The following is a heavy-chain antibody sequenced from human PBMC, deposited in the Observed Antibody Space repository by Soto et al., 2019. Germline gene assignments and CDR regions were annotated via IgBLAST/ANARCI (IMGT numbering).Heavy chain of an antibody. D-gene: IGHD2-2*01. V-gene: IGHV3-30-3*01. CDR2: ISYDGSNK. Sequence: HEQLVEFGGGVVQPGRSLRLSCAASAFTFSTYAMHWVRQAPGKGLEWVAVISYDGSNKYFADSVKGRFTISRDNSKNALYLQMSSLRAEDTAVYYCARSSHQLRYGMDVWGQGTTVTVSS. CDR3: ARSSHQLRYGMDV. J-gene: IGHJ6*02. CDR1: AFTFSTYA.